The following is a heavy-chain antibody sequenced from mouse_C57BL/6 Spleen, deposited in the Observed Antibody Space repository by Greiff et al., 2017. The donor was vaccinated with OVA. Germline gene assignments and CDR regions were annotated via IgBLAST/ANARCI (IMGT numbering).Heavy chain of an antibody. CDR2: IYPGSGST. D-gene: IGHD1-1*01. J-gene: IGHJ2*01. CDR1: GYTFTSYW. CDR3: ARGNLGYGSSSYLDY. V-gene: IGHV1-55*01. Sequence: QVQLQQPGAELVKPGASVKMSCKASGYTFTSYWITWVKQRPGQGLEWIGDIYPGSGSTNYNEKFKSKATLTVDTSSSTAYMQLSSLTSEDSAVYDCARGNLGYGSSSYLDYWGQGTTLTVSS.